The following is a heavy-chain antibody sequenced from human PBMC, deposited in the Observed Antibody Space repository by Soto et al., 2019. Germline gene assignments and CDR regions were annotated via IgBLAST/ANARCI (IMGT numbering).Heavy chain of an antibody. D-gene: IGHD6-6*01. CDR1: GGSVNSDNFY. Sequence: QVHLQESRPGQVKPSETLSLICTVSGGSVNSDNFYWSWIRQPPGRGLEWIGYVYYTGSTNYNPSLKSRVTVTIDTSRNHFSLKLSSVAAADTAVYYCAREFSNSPEAFDSWGQGSPVTVSS. CDR3: AREFSNSPEAFDS. V-gene: IGHV4-61*01. CDR2: VYYTGST. J-gene: IGHJ4*02.